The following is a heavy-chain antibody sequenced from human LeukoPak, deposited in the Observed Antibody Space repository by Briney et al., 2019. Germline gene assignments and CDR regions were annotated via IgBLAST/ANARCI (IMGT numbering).Heavy chain of an antibody. CDR2: INHSGST. CDR3: ASFIAARPHAFDI. D-gene: IGHD6-6*01. J-gene: IGHJ3*02. Sequence: PSETLSLTCAVYGGSFSGYYWSWIRQPPGKGLEWIGEINHSGSTNYNPSLKSRVTISVDTSKNQFSLKLSSVTAADTAVYYCASFIAARPHAFDIWGQGTMVTVSS. V-gene: IGHV4-34*01. CDR1: GGSFSGYY.